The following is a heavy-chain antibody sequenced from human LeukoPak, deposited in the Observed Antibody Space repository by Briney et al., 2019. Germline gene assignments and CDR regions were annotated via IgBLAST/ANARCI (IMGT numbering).Heavy chain of an antibody. D-gene: IGHD6-19*01. V-gene: IGHV3-21*01. Sequence: GGALRLSCAASGFTFSSYSMNWVRQAPGKGLEWVSSISSSSSYIYYADSVKGRFTISRDNAKNSLYLQMNSLRAEDTAVYYCARVVYSSGWYPQPLRAVEDYWGQGTLVTVSS. CDR3: ARVVYSSGWYPQPLRAVEDY. CDR1: GFTFSSYS. J-gene: IGHJ4*02. CDR2: ISSSSSYI.